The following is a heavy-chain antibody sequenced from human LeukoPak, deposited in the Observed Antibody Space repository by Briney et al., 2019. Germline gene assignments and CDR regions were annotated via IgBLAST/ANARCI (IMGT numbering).Heavy chain of an antibody. CDR3: TRSAGYSSGWYHDY. CDR2: IRSKAYGGTT. V-gene: IGHV3-49*04. CDR1: GFTFGDYA. D-gene: IGHD6-19*01. J-gene: IGHJ4*02. Sequence: GGSLRLSCTASGFTFGDYAMSWVRQAPGKGLEWVGFIRSKAYGGTTEYAASVKGRSTISRDDSKSIAYLRMNSLKTEDTAVYYCTRSAGYSSGWYHDYWGQGTLVTVSS.